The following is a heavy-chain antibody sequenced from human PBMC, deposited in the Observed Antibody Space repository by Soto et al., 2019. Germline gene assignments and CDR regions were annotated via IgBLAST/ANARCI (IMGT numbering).Heavy chain of an antibody. V-gene: IGHV4-30-4*01. Sequence: QVQLQESGPGLVEPSQTLSLTCSVFGGSISSGDYYWSWIRQPPGKGLEWIGYMFYVGATYYNPSLKSLVTISVDMSKNPFSLKLNSVTAADTAVYHCARVVRFCSRPSCRGRNWFDPWGQGTLFTVTS. J-gene: IGHJ5*02. CDR1: GGSISSGDYY. CDR2: MFYVGAT. D-gene: IGHD2-15*01. CDR3: ARVVRFCSRPSCRGRNWFDP.